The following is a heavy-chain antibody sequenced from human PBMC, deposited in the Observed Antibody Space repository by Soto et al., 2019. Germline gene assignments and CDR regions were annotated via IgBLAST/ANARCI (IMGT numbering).Heavy chain of an antibody. J-gene: IGHJ6*02. CDR2: IDPSDSYT. Sequence: PWESLKISCKGSGYSFTSYWISWVRQMPGKGLEWMGRIDPSDSYTNYSPSFQGHVTISADKSISTAYLQWSSLKASDTAMYYCARSSLYCSSTSCYDYYGMDVWGQGTTVTVSS. V-gene: IGHV5-10-1*01. CDR1: GYSFTSYW. CDR3: ARSSLYCSSTSCYDYYGMDV. D-gene: IGHD2-2*01.